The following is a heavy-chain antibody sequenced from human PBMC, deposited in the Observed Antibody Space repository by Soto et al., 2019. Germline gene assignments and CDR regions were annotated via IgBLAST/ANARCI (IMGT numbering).Heavy chain of an antibody. V-gene: IGHV5-51*01. CDR3: ARHGSSSINYYYGMDV. D-gene: IGHD6-13*01. CDR1: GYSFTSYW. J-gene: IGHJ6*02. Sequence: GESLKISCKGSGYSFTSYWIGWVRQMPGKGLEWMGIIYPGDSDTRYSPSFQGQVTISADKSISTAYLQWSSLKASDTAMYYCARHGSSSINYYYGMDVWSQGTTVTVSS. CDR2: IYPGDSDT.